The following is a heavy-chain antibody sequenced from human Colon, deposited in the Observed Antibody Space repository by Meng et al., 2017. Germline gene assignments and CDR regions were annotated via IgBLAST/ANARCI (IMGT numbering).Heavy chain of an antibody. CDR3: MTTALTADYYYYGKDV. V-gene: IGHV1-18*01. CDR2: ISAHNGNT. CDR1: GYSFTSYA. Sequence: ASVKVSCKASGYSFTSYAISWIRQAPGQGLEWRGWISAHNGNTHYAQSLQGRVTLTTDTSTSTAYMEVRSLRSDDTAVYYCMTTALTADYYYYGKDVWGQGTTVTVSS. D-gene: IGHD1-14*01. J-gene: IGHJ6*02.